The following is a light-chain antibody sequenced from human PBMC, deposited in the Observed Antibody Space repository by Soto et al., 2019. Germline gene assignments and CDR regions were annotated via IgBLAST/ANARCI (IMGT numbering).Light chain of an antibody. V-gene: IGLV2-14*01. CDR3: SSYSSSSNLGV. CDR2: EVS. J-gene: IGLJ3*02. CDR1: SSDVGGYNY. Sequence: QSALTQPASVSGSPGQSITISCTGTSSDVGGYNYVSWYQQHPGKAPKLMIYEVSNRPSGVSNRFSGSKSGNTASLTISGLQAEDDADYYCSSYSSSSNLGVFGGGTKVTVL.